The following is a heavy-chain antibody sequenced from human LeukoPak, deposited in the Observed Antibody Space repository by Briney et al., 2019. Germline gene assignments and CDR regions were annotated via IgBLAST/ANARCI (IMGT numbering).Heavy chain of an antibody. CDR2: IYPGDSNT. D-gene: IGHD2-2*01. CDR1: GYSFSSYW. CDR3: ARRTYLSGVDP. J-gene: IGHJ5*02. Sequence: GESLKISCKGSGYSFSSYWIGWVRQMPGKGLEWMGIIYPGDSNTKYSPSFQGQVTISADKSISTAYLQWSSLKASDTAIYYCARRTYLSGVDPWGQGTLVTVSS. V-gene: IGHV5-51*01.